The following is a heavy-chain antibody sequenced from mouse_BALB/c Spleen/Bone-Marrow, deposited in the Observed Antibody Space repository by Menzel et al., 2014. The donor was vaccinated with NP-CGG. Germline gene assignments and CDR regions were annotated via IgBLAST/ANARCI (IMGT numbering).Heavy chain of an antibody. CDR1: GFKFSSSW. V-gene: IGHV14-3*02. CDR2: IYPADGNT. Sequence: EVQLLQSGPELVKPGASVKLSCKASGFKFSSSWMHWVKQRPGQGLEWIGRIYPADGNTNYDRKFKGKATMTADTSSNTAYLQLSSLTSEDTAVYYCARRVGTSGLDYWGQGTSLTVSS. D-gene: IGHD1-1*01. CDR3: ARRVGTSGLDY. J-gene: IGHJ2*02.